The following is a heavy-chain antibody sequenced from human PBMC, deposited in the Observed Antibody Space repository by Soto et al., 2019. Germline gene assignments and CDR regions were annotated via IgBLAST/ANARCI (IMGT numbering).Heavy chain of an antibody. D-gene: IGHD6-19*01. J-gene: IGHJ6*02. V-gene: IGHV4-59*01. CDR1: GGSISSYY. Sequence: SETLSLTCTVSGGSISSYYWSWIRQPPGKGLEWIGYIYHSGSTYYNPSLKSRVTISVDRSKNQFSLKLSSVTAADTAVYYCARGIEGWYQGRYYYGMDVWGQGTTVTVSS. CDR3: ARGIEGWYQGRYYYGMDV. CDR2: IYHSGST.